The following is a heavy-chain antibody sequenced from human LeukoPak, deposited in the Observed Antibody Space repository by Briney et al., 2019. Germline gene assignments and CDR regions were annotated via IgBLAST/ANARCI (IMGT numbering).Heavy chain of an antibody. CDR1: GGSISSYY. CDR3: ARQAHYDILTGPSYDWFDP. CDR2: IYYSGST. D-gene: IGHD3-9*01. J-gene: IGHJ5*02. Sequence: SETLSLTCTVSGGSISSYYWSWIRQPPGKGLEWIGYIYYSGSTNYNPSLKSRVTMSVDTSKNQFSLKLSSVTAADTAVYYCARQAHYDILTGPSYDWFDPWGQGTLVTVSS. V-gene: IGHV4-59*08.